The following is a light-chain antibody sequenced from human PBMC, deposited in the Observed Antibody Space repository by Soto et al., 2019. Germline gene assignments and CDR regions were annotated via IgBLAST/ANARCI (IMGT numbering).Light chain of an antibody. CDR2: GAS. Sequence: EIVLTQSPGTLSLSPGERATLSCRASQSVSSSYLAWYQQKPGQAPRLLIYGASSRATGIPDRFSGSGSGTDFTITSRRLEPEDFAVYYCQQYGSSPYTFGQGTKLEIK. CDR3: QQYGSSPYT. V-gene: IGKV3-20*01. CDR1: QSVSSSY. J-gene: IGKJ2*01.